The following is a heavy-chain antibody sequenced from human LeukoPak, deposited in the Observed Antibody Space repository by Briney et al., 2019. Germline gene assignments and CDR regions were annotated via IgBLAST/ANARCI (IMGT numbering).Heavy chain of an antibody. D-gene: IGHD5-24*01. V-gene: IGHV4-34*01. Sequence: TPSETLSLTCAVYGGSFSGYYWSWIRQPPGKGLEWIGEINHSGSTNYNPSLKSRVTISVDTSKNQFSLKLSSVTAADTAVYYCARDRDGYNDYWGQGTLVTVSS. J-gene: IGHJ4*02. CDR2: INHSGST. CDR1: GGSFSGYY. CDR3: ARDRDGYNDY.